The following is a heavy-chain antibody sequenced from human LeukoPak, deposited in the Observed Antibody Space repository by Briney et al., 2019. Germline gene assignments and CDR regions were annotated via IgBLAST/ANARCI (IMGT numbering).Heavy chain of an antibody. J-gene: IGHJ4*02. V-gene: IGHV1-8*02. CDR1: GGTFSSYD. Sequence: GASVKVSCKASGGTFSSYDINWVRQATGQGLEWMGWKNPNSGNTGYAQKFQGRVTMTRNTSISTAYMELSSLRSEDTAVYYCARGRRRGDLDYWGQGTLVTVSS. CDR3: ARGRRRGDLDY. CDR2: KNPNSGNT. D-gene: IGHD3-10*01.